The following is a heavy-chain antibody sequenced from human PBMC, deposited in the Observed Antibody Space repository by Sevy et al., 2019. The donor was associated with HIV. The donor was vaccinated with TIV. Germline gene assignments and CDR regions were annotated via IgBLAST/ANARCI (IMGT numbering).Heavy chain of an antibody. CDR3: ARDYPVPEYGDYEGGFDY. D-gene: IGHD4-17*01. V-gene: IGHV3-30*04. Sequence: GGSLRLSCAASGFTFSSYAMHWVRQAPGKGLEWVAVISYDGSNKYYADSVKGRFTISRDNSKNTLYLQMNSLRAVDTAVYYCARDYPVPEYGDYEGGFDYWGQGTLVTVSS. CDR2: ISYDGSNK. CDR1: GFTFSSYA. J-gene: IGHJ4*02.